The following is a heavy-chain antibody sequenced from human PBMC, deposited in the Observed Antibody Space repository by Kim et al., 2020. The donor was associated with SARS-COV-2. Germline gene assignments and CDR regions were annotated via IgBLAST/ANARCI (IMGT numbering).Heavy chain of an antibody. D-gene: IGHD2-15*01. V-gene: IGHV3-48*04. CDR1: RFSFSSYS. CDR3: AREGFLGGFDY. J-gene: IGHJ4*02. Sequence: GGSLRLSCLASRFSFSSYSMVWVRQAPGKGLEWISYISPNGRSKTYADSVKGRFAISRDTASNSLYLQMSSLRGEDTALYVCAREGFLGGFDYWGLGALVTVSS. CDR2: ISPNGRSK.